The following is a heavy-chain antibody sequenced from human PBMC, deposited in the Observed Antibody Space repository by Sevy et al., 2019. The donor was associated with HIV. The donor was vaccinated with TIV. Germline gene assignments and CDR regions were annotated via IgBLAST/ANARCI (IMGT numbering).Heavy chain of an antibody. Sequence: GGSLRLSCAASGFTFSSYAMSWVRQAPGKGLEWVSAISGSGGSTYYADSVKGRFTISRDNSKNTRYLQMNSLGAEDTAVYYCAKASWELPPNFDYWGQGTLVTVSS. V-gene: IGHV3-23*01. CDR2: ISGSGGST. CDR1: GFTFSSYA. D-gene: IGHD1-26*01. CDR3: AKASWELPPNFDY. J-gene: IGHJ4*02.